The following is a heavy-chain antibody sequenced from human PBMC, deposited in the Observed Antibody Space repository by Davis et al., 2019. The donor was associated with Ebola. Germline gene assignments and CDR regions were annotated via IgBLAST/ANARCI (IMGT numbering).Heavy chain of an antibody. CDR1: GFTFSSYS. V-gene: IGHV3-21*01. Sequence: GESLKIPCAASGFTFSSYSMNWVRQAPGKGLEWVSSISSSSSYIYYADSVKGRFTISRDNAKNSLYLQMNSLRAEDTAVYYCARHDCSGGSCYRRYYFDYWGQGTLVTVSS. D-gene: IGHD2-15*01. CDR3: ARHDCSGGSCYRRYYFDY. CDR2: ISSSSSYI. J-gene: IGHJ4*02.